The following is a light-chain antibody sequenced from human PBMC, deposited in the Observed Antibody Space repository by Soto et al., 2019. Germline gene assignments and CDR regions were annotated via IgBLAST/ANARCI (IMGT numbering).Light chain of an antibody. CDR1: QSVSSY. CDR2: DAS. CDR3: QQRRNSWT. Sequence: EHVFTQSPATPSFSPRERATLSCRASQSVSSYLAWYQQKPGQAPRLLIYDASNRATGIPARFSGSGSGTDFTLTISSLEPEDFAVYYCQQRRNSWTFGQGTKVDIK. J-gene: IGKJ1*01. V-gene: IGKV3-11*01.